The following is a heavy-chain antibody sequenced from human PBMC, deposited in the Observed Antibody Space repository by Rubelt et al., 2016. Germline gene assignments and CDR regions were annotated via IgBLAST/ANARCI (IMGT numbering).Heavy chain of an antibody. CDR3: ARGYCSSANCLFNWFDP. J-gene: IGHJ5*02. D-gene: IGHD2-2*01. V-gene: IGHV1-18*01. CDR1: GYTFTTYG. Sequence: QVQLVQSGAEVKKPGASVKVSCKASGYTFTTYGISWVRQAPGQGLEWMGWIRTYTGNTNYAQKRKGRVTRTTDTSTSTAYMELRSLRSDATAMYFCARGYCSSANCLFNWFDPWGQGTLVTVSS. CDR2: IRTYTGNT.